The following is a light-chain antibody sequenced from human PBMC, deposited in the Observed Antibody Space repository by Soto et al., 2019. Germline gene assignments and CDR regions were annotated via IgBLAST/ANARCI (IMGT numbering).Light chain of an antibody. CDR3: GSYTSSSTLVV. V-gene: IGLV2-14*01. J-gene: IGLJ2*01. CDR2: DVS. CDR1: SSDVGGYEY. Sequence: QSALTQPASVSGSPGQSITISCTGTSSDVGGYEYVSWYQQHPGKAPKLMIYDVSNRPSGVSNRFSGSKSGNTASLTISGLQAEDEADYYCGSYTSSSTLVVFGGGTQLTVL.